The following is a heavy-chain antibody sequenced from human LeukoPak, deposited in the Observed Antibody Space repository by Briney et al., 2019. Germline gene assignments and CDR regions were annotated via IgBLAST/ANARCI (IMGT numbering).Heavy chain of an antibody. V-gene: IGHV3-33*06. CDR1: GFTFSSYG. CDR2: IWYDGSNK. CDR3: ANSIVVVPAAPYY. Sequence: PGRSLRLSCAASGFTFSSYGMHWVRQAPGKGLEWVAVIWYDGSNKYYADSVKGRFTISRDNSKNTLYLQMNSLRAEDTAVYYCANSIVVVPAAPYYWGQGTLVTVSS. J-gene: IGHJ4*02. D-gene: IGHD2-2*01.